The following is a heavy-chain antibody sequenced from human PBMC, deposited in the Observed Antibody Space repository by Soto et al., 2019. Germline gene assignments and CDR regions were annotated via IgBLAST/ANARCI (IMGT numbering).Heavy chain of an antibody. CDR2: ISYDGGNK. J-gene: IGHJ4*02. V-gene: IGHV3-30-3*01. D-gene: IGHD6-13*01. CDR3: AREDPWAAAATGPPDY. Sequence: GGSLRLSCAASGFTVSTSGVHWVRQAPGKGLEWVAVISYDGGNKYYADSVKGRFTISRDSSINTLYLQMNSLRPEDTAVYYCAREDPWAAAATGPPDYWGQGTLVTVSS. CDR1: GFTVSTSG.